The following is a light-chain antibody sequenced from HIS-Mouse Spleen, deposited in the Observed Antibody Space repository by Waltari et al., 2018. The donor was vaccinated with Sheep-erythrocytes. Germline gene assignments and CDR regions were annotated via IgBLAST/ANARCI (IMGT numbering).Light chain of an antibody. J-gene: IGLJ3*02. CDR3: CSYAGSSTPWV. CDR1: SSAVGSYTL. CDR2: EGS. V-gene: IGLV2-23*01. Sequence: QSALTQPASVSGSPGPSIPISCTGTSSAVGSYTLVSWYQQHPGKAPKLMIYEGSKRPSGVSNRFSGSKSGNTASLTISGLQAEDEADYYCCSYAGSSTPWVFGGGTKLTVL.